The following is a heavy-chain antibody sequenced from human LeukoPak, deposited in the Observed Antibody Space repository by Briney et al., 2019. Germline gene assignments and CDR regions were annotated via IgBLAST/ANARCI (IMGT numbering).Heavy chain of an antibody. D-gene: IGHD3-10*01. CDR3: ARRSDRSGSPLRN. J-gene: IGHJ4*02. V-gene: IGHV4-34*01. CDR1: GGSFSGYY. Sequence: PSETLSLTCAVYGGSFSGYYWSWIRQPPGKGLEWIGEINYSGSTNYNPSLKSRVTISTDTSKNQFSLKLSSVTAADTAVYYCARRSDRSGSPLRNWGQGTLVTVSS. CDR2: INYSGST.